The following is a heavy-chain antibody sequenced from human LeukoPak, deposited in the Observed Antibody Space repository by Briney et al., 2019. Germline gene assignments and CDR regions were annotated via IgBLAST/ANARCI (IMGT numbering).Heavy chain of an antibody. V-gene: IGHV3-7*01. CDR3: ARPPNIAAAGQD. J-gene: IGHJ4*02. Sequence: GGSLRLSCAASGFIFKKYWMNWVRQVPGKGLECLANIKEDGSETYYADSVKGRFTISRDNPKNLLFLQINSLRVEDTAVYYCARPPNIAAAGQDWGQGTLVTVSS. CDR1: GFIFKKYW. D-gene: IGHD6-13*01. CDR2: IKEDGSET.